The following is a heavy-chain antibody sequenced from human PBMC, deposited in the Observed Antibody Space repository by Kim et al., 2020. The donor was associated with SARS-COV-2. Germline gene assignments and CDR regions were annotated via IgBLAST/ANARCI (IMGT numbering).Heavy chain of an antibody. CDR3: VKDVGES. J-gene: IGHJ4*02. D-gene: IGHD1-26*01. CDR1: GFIFDDYA. CDR2: ISGDTYSR. V-gene: IGHV3-43*02. Sequence: GGSLRLSCVASGFIFDDYAMHWVRQAPGKGLEWVSLISGDTYSRYYADSVMGRFTISRDNSKNSLYLQMNSLRIDDTAVYFCVKDVGESWGQRTLVTVSS.